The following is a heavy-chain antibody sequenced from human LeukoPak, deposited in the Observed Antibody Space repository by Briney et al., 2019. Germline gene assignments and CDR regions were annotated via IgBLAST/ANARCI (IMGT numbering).Heavy chain of an antibody. CDR1: GGSISSSSYY. CDR3: ARQRAAAGLPFDY. V-gene: IGHV4-39*01. D-gene: IGHD6-13*01. J-gene: IGHJ4*02. CDR2: IYYSGST. Sequence: SETLSLTCTVSGGSISSSSYYWGWIRQPPRKGLEWIGSIYYSGSTYYNPSLKSRVTISVDTSKNQFSLKLSSVTAADTAVYYCARQRAAAGLPFDYWGQGTLVTVSS.